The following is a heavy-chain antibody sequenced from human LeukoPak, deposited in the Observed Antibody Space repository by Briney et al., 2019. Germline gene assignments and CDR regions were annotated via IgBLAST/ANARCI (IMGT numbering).Heavy chain of an antibody. CDR2: ISGNGGSS. CDR1: GFTVSSYA. D-gene: IGHD6-6*01. Sequence: AGSLRLSCAASGFTVSSYAMSWVRQAPGKELEWVSAISGNGGSSYYEYSVKARFTISRDNSENTLFLRMNSLRAEDTAVYYCAADRLYSSSKVDNAFDIWGQGTMVTVST. J-gene: IGHJ3*02. V-gene: IGHV3-23*01. CDR3: AADRLYSSSKVDNAFDI.